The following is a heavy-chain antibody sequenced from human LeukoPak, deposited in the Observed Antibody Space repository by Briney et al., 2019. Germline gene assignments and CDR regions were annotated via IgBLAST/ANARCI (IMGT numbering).Heavy chain of an antibody. V-gene: IGHV3-33*01. J-gene: IGHJ3*02. CDR2: IWYDGSNK. D-gene: IGHD4-23*01. CDR3: ARGGNSAPDAFDI. CDR1: GFTFSSYG. Sequence: PGRSLRLSCAASGFTFSSYGMHWVRQAQGKGLEWVAVIWYDGSNKYYADSVKGRFTISRDNSKNTLYLQMNSLRAEDTAVYYCARGGNSAPDAFDIWGQGTMVTVSS.